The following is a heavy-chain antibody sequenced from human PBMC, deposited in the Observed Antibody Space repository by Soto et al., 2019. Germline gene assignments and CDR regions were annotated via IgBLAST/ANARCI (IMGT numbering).Heavy chain of an antibody. CDR3: ARVDDGADYFGVVYDY. V-gene: IGHV3-21*01. CDR2: ISSSSSYI. CDR1: GFTFSSYS. Sequence: EVQLVESGGGLVKPGGSLRLSCAASGFTFSSYSMNWVRQAPGKGLEWVSSISSSSSYIYYADSVKGRFTLYRDNAKNSLYLQMNSLRAEDTAVYYCARVDDGADYFGVVYDYWGQGTLVTVSS. D-gene: IGHD2-21*01. J-gene: IGHJ4*02.